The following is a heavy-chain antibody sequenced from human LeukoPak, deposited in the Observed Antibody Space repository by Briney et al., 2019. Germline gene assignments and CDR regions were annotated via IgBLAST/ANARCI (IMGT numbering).Heavy chain of an antibody. CDR2: IKQDESER. D-gene: IGHD1-26*01. CDR3: ARDKIVGATFLDY. Sequence: GGSLRLSCAASGFTFSNYWMSWVRQAPGKGLEWVANIKQDESERYYVDSVKGRLTISRDNAKNSLYLQMNSLRAEDTAVYYCARDKIVGATFLDYWGQGTLVTVSS. J-gene: IGHJ4*02. V-gene: IGHV3-7*01. CDR1: GFTFSNYW.